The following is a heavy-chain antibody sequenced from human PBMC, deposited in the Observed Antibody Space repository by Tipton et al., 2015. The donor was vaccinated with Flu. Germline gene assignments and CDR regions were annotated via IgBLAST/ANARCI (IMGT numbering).Heavy chain of an antibody. D-gene: IGHD4-17*01. CDR1: GFTFDDYA. CDR3: ARVGGSPRTHYGDYAGVWYFDL. CDR2: INSDGRST. V-gene: IGHV3-9*01. Sequence: SLRLSCAASGFTFDDYAMHWVRQAPGKGLEWVSGINSDGRSTTHADSVKGRFTISRDNAKNSLYLQMNSLRAEDTAVYYCARVGGSPRTHYGDYAGVWYFDLWGRGTLVTVSS. J-gene: IGHJ2*01.